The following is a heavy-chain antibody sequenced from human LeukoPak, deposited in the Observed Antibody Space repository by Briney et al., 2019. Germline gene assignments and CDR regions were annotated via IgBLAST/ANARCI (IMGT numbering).Heavy chain of an antibody. Sequence: GASVKVSCKASGYTFTGYYMHWTRQAPGQGLEWMGRINPNSGGTNSAQKFQVRVTMTRDTSISTAYMELSRLRSDDTAVYYCARADCSSISCLNAFDIWGQGTMVTVSS. J-gene: IGHJ3*02. CDR2: INPNSGGT. CDR3: ARADCSSISCLNAFDI. CDR1: GYTFTGYY. D-gene: IGHD2-2*01. V-gene: IGHV1-2*06.